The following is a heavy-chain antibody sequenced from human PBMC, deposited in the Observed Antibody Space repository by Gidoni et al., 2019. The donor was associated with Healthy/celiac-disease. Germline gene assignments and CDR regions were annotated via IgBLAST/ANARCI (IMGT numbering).Heavy chain of an antibody. CDR1: GGSFSGYY. CDR2: INHRGST. Sequence: QVQLQQWGAGLLKPSETLSLTCAVYGGSFSGYYWSWIRQSPGKGLEWIGEINHRGSTNYNPSLKSRVTISVDTSKNQFSLKVSSVTAADTAVYYCARAAYSSGWNGGAEYFQHWGQGTLVTVSS. D-gene: IGHD6-19*01. V-gene: IGHV4-34*01. J-gene: IGHJ1*01. CDR3: ARAAYSSGWNGGAEYFQH.